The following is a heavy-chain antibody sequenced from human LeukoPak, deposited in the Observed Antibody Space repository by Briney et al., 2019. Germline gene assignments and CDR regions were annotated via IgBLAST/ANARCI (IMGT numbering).Heavy chain of an antibody. CDR2: ISGSGGST. D-gene: IGHD5-12*01. V-gene: IGHV3-23*01. J-gene: IGHJ5*02. CDR3: AKGRDRGYSGYDLFDP. Sequence: GGSLRLSCAASGFTFSSYAMSWVRQAPGKGLEWVSGISGSGGSTYYADSVKGRFTISRDNSKNTLYLQMNSLRAEDTAVYYCAKGRDRGYSGYDLFDPWGQGTLGTVSS. CDR1: GFTFSSYA.